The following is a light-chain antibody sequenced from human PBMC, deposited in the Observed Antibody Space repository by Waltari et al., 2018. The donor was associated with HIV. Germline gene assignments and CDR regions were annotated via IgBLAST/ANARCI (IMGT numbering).Light chain of an antibody. J-gene: IGKJ1*01. CDR1: QSISNY. CDR2: AAS. Sequence: DIQMTQSPSSLSVSVGDRVSITCRASQSISNYLNWYQHKLGKAPKLLIYAASILQSGVPSRFSGSGSGTDFTLTITSLQPEDFAIYYCQQSYTTPWTFGQGTKVEI. V-gene: IGKV1-39*01. CDR3: QQSYTTPWT.